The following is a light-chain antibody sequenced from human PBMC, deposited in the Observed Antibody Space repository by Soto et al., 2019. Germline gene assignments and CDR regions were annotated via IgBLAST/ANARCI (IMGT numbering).Light chain of an antibody. Sequence: QSVLTQPASVSGSPGQSITISCTGTSSDVGSYNYVSWYQQHPGKAPKLMIYDVSNRPSGVSNRFSGSKSGNTASLTISGLQAEDEADYCCSSYTSSTTLYVFGTGTKVTVL. CDR3: SSYTSSTTLYV. J-gene: IGLJ1*01. V-gene: IGLV2-14*01. CDR2: DVS. CDR1: SSDVGSYNY.